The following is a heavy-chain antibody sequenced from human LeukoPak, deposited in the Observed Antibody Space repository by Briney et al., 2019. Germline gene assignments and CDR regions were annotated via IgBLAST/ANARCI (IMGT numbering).Heavy chain of an antibody. V-gene: IGHV1-69*13. D-gene: IGHD6-13*01. CDR1: GYTFPSYA. CDR2: IIPILGTA. CDR3: ARGSAGIPRAYSSSW. Sequence: GASVKVSCKASGYTFPSYAMHWVRQAPGQGLEWMGGIIPILGTANYAQKFQGRVTITADESTSTAYMELSSLRSDDTAVYYCARGSAGIPRAYSSSWGDQGTLVTVSS. J-gene: IGHJ4*02.